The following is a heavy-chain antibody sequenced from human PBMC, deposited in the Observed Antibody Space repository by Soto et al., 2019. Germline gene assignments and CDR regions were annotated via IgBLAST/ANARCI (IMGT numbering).Heavy chain of an antibody. CDR1: GFTFSSYA. D-gene: IGHD3-10*01. V-gene: IGHV3-23*01. CDR3: AKDREVRGGFDY. Sequence: EVQLLESGGGLVQPGGSLRLSCAASGFTFSSYAMSWVRQAPGKGLEWVSAISGSGGSTYYEDSVKGRFTISRDNSKNALYLQMNSLRAEDTAVYYRAKDREVRGGFDYWGQGTLVTVSS. J-gene: IGHJ4*02. CDR2: ISGSGGST.